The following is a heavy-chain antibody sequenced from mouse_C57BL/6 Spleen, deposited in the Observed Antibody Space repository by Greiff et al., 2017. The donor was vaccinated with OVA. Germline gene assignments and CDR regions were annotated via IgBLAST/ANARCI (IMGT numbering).Heavy chain of an antibody. J-gene: IGHJ1*03. V-gene: IGHV1-22*01. CDR3: ASGWDDWYFDV. CDR1: GYTFTDYN. Sequence: EVQLQQSGPELVKPGASVKMSCKASGYTFTDYNMHWVKQSPGKSLEWIGYINPNNGGTSYNQKFKGKATLTVNKSSSTAYMELRSLTSEDSAVYYCASGWDDWYFDVWGTGTTVTVSS. CDR2: INPNNGGT. D-gene: IGHD4-1*01.